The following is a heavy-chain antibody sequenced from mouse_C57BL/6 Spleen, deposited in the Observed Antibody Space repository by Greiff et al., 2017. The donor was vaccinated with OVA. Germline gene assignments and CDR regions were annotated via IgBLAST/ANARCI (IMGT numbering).Heavy chain of an antibody. Sequence: EVQLQESGPGLVKPSQSLSLTCSVTGYSITRGYYWNWIRQFPGNKLEWMGYISYDGSNNYNPSLKNRISITRDTSKNQFFLKLNSVTTEDTATYYCAREGIYYYGSSYVNFDVWGTGTTVTVSS. D-gene: IGHD1-1*01. CDR3: AREGIYYYGSSYVNFDV. CDR1: GYSITRGYY. V-gene: IGHV3-6*01. J-gene: IGHJ1*03. CDR2: ISYDGSN.